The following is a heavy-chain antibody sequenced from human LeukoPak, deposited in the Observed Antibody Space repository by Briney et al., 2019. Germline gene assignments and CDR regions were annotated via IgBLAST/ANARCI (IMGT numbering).Heavy chain of an antibody. V-gene: IGHV3-7*03. CDR2: IKQDGSEK. CDR1: GFTFSSYW. CDR3: ARVSGLATNEYFQH. D-gene: IGHD5-12*01. Sequence: GGSLRLSCAASGFTFSSYWMSWVRQAPGKGLERVANIKQDGSEKYYVDSVKGRFTISRDNAKNSLYLQMNSLRAEDTAVYYCARVSGLATNEYFQHWGQGTLVTVSS. J-gene: IGHJ1*01.